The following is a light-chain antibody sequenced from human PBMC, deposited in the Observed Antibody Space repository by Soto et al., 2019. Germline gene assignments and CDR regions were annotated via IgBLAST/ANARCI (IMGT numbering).Light chain of an antibody. CDR2: GAS. CDR1: QSVTSSY. J-gene: IGKJ1*01. V-gene: IGKV3-20*01. CDR3: HQYHSSLWT. Sequence: EIVLTQSPGTLSLSRGERATLSCRASQSVTSSYLAWYQQKPGQAPRLLIYGASSRATGIPDRFSGSGSGTDFTLTISRLEPEVFAVYYCHQYHSSLWTFGQGTKVEIK.